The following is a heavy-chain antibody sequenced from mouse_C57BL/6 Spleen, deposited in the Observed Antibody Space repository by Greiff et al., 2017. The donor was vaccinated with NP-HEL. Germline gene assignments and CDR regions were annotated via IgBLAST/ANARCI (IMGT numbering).Heavy chain of an antibody. CDR2: IYPRSGNT. V-gene: IGHV1-81*01. J-gene: IGHJ3*01. CDR1: GYTFTSYG. D-gene: IGHD1-1*02. Sequence: QVQLQQSGAELARPGASVKLSCKASGYTFTSYGISWVKQRTGQGLEWIGEIYPRSGNTYYNEKFKGTATLTADKSSITAYMELRILTSEDSAVYFCARSWYSDVPFSYWGHATLVPVSA. CDR3: ARSWYSDVPFSY.